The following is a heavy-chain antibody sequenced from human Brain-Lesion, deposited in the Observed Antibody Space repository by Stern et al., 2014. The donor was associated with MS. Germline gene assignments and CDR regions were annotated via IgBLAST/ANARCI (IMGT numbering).Heavy chain of an antibody. D-gene: IGHD2-2*01. V-gene: IGHV4-61*02. CDR2: IFNSGRT. Sequence: VQLVESGPGLVKPSQTLSLSCTVSGGSISSGGYYWSWIRQPAGKGLEWIGRIFNSGRTSYKPSLKSRVPITIDTSKNQFSLRLNSMTAADTAAYYCARGRVVPGFQYYATDVWGQGTTVIVSS. J-gene: IGHJ6*02. CDR1: GGSISSGGYY. CDR3: ARGRVVPGFQYYATDV.